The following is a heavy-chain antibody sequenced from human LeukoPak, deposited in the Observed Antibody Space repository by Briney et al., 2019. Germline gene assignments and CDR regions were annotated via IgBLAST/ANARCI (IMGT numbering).Heavy chain of an antibody. CDR3: ARQRYSYGYGYYFDY. D-gene: IGHD5-18*01. CDR2: IYTSGST. J-gene: IGHJ4*02. V-gene: IGHV4-61*02. CDR1: GGSISSGSYY. Sequence: PSETLSLTCTVSGGSISSGSYYWSWIRQPAGKGLEWIGRIYTSGSTNYNPSLKSRVTISVDTSKNQFSLKLSSVTAADTAVYYCARQRYSYGYGYYFDYWGQGTLVTVSS.